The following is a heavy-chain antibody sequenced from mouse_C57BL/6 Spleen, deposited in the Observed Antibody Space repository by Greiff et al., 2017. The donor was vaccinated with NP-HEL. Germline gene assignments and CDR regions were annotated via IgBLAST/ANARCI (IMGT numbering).Heavy chain of an antibody. D-gene: IGHD3-1*01. CDR1: GYAFTNYL. J-gene: IGHJ4*01. CDR2: INPGSGGT. V-gene: IGHV1-54*01. Sequence: QVQLQQSGAELVRPGTSVKVSCKASGYAFTNYLIEWVKQRPGQGLEWIGVINPGSGGTNYNEKFKGKATLTADKSSSTAYMQLSSLTSEDSAVYFCARRGYDYYAMDYWGQGTSVTVSS. CDR3: ARRGYDYYAMDY.